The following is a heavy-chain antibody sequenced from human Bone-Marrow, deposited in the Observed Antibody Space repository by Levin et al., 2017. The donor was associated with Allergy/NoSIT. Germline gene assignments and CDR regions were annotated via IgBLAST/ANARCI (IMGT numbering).Heavy chain of an antibody. Sequence: SVKVSCKTSGGTFNSHEINWLRQAPGQGLEWMGGILPVSGTPTYAQKFQGRVTITADPSASTVNMELGGLTSDDTAVYYCARLKDARIVGGSGSCFDHWGQGTPVTVSS. V-gene: IGHV1-69*13. CDR1: GGTFNSHE. CDR2: ILPVSGTP. D-gene: IGHD1-26*01. CDR3: ARLKDARIVGGSGSCFDH. J-gene: IGHJ4*02.